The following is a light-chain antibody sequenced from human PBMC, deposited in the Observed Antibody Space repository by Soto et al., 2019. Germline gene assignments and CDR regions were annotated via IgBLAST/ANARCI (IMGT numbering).Light chain of an antibody. CDR2: GAS. CDR3: QQYQSYFLT. J-gene: IGKJ3*01. V-gene: IGKV3-20*01. Sequence: EIVLTQSPGTLSLSPGDRATLSCRASQSVRSSSLAWYQHKPGQAPRLLIYGASSRATGIPDRFSGSGSGTDFTLTISGLQPDDFATYYCQQYQSYFLTFGPGTTVDMK. CDR1: QSVRSSS.